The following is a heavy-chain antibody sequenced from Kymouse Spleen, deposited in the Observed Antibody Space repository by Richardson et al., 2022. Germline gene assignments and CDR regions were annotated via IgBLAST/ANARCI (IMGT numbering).Heavy chain of an antibody. D-gene: IGHD6-13*01. Sequence: QVQLVESGGGVVQPGRSLRLSCAASGFTFSSYGMHWVRQAPGKGLEWVAVIWYDGSNKYYADSVKGRFTISRDNSKNTLYLQMNSLRAEDTAVYYCARGGQQLDWFDPWGQGTLVTVSS. J-gene: IGHJ5*02. CDR3: ARGGQQLDWFDP. CDR2: IWYDGSNK. V-gene: IGHV3-33*01. CDR1: GFTFSSYG.